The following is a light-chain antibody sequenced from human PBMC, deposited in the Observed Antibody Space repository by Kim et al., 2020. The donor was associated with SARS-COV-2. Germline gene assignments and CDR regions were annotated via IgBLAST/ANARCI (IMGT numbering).Light chain of an antibody. Sequence: ASVGDRVTITCRASQSISSYLNWYQQKPGKAPKLLIYAASSLQSGVPSRFSGSGSGTDFTLTISSLQPEDFATYYCQQSYSTPPTFGGRTRVVI. CDR1: QSISSY. J-gene: IGKJ4*01. CDR2: AAS. V-gene: IGKV1-39*01. CDR3: QQSYSTPPT.